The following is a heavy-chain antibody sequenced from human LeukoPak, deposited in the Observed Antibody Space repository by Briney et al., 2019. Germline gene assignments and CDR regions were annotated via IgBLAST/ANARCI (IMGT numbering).Heavy chain of an antibody. CDR2: INAGNGNT. D-gene: IGHD6-19*01. CDR1: RDTFSSYA. V-gene: IGHV1-3*01. Sequence: ASVKVSCKASRDTFSSYAIHWVRQAPGQSLEWMGWINAGNGNTKYSQKFQGRITITIDTSASAAYMELSSLRSEDTAVYYCARKMVGSAWFPDYWGQGTLVTVSS. CDR3: ARKMVGSAWFPDY. J-gene: IGHJ4*02.